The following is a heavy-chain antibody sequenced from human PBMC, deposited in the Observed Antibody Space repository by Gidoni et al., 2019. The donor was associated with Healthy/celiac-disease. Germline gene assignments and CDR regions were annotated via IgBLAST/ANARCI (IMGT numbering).Heavy chain of an antibody. Sequence: QVQLVESGGGVVQPGRSLRLSCAASGFTFSSYGMHWVRQAPGKGLEWVAVISYDGSNKYYADSVKGRFTISRDNSKNTLYLQMNSLRAEDTAVYYCAKGRHGILTGYFYWGQGTLVTVSS. CDR1: GFTFSSYG. CDR2: ISYDGSNK. D-gene: IGHD3-9*01. J-gene: IGHJ4*02. V-gene: IGHV3-30*18. CDR3: AKGRHGILTGYFY.